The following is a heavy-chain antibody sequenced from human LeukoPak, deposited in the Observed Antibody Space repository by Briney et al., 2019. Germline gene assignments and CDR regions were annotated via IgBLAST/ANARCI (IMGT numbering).Heavy chain of an antibody. J-gene: IGHJ4*02. CDR3: ARGYSSAWGHFDY. Sequence: GASVKVSCKASGYTFTGYHIHWARQAPGQGLEWMGWINPNSGDTSYAQNFQDRVTMTRDTSTNTVYMELSRLRSDDTAMYYCARGYSSAWGHFDYWGQGTLVTVSS. D-gene: IGHD6-19*01. CDR2: INPNSGDT. V-gene: IGHV1-2*02. CDR1: GYTFTGYH.